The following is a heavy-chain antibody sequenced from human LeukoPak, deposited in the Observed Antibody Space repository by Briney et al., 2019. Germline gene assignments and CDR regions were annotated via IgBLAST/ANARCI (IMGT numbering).Heavy chain of an antibody. D-gene: IGHD6-13*01. CDR1: GGSISSYY. V-gene: IGHV4-59*08. J-gene: IGHJ4*02. CDR2: THYSGST. Sequence: SETLSLTCAVSGGSISSYYWSWIRQPPGKGLEWIGYTHYSGSTDYNPSLKTRVTISVDTSKNQFSLKLSSVTAADTAVYYCARGAAGTVPFDYWGQGTLVTVSS. CDR3: ARGAAGTVPFDY.